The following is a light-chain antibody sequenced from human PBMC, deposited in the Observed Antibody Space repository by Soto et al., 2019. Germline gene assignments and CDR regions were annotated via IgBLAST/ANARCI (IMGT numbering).Light chain of an antibody. J-gene: IGKJ1*01. CDR3: QQYDDWPRT. V-gene: IGKV3-15*01. CDR1: RSVSSN. Sequence: EIVMTQSPATLSVSPGERVSLSCRPSRSVSSNLAWYQHKPGQAPRLLIHGASTRAAGISARFSGSGSGTEFTLTISSLQSEDVAVYFCQQYDDWPRTFGQGTKVEIK. CDR2: GAS.